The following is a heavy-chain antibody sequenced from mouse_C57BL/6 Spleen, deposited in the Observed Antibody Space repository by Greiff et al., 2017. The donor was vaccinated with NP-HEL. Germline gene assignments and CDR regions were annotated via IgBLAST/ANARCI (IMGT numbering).Heavy chain of an antibody. V-gene: IGHV1-9*01. D-gene: IGHD2-2*01. CDR3: ARRAYGYDDGGYAMDY. Sequence: QVQLKQSGAELMKPGASVKLSCKATGYTFTGYWIEWVKQRPGHGLEWIGEILPGSGSTNYNEKFKGKATFTADTSSNTAYMQLSSLTTEDSAIYYCARRAYGYDDGGYAMDYWGQGTSVTVSS. CDR1: GYTFTGYW. CDR2: ILPGSGST. J-gene: IGHJ4*01.